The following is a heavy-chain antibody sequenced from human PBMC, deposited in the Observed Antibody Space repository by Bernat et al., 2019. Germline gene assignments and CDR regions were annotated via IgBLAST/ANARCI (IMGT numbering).Heavy chain of an antibody. J-gene: IGHJ5*02. CDR2: IYHSGST. CDR1: GGSISSSNW. V-gene: IGHV4-4*02. D-gene: IGHD6-19*01. Sequence: QVQLQESGPGLVKPSGTLSLTCAVSGGSISSSNWWSWVRQPPGKGLEWIGEIYHSGSTNYNPSLKSRVTISVDKSKKPFSLKLHSVTAGDTDVYYCAQDHIVSGVGGTFRWFDPWGQGTLVTVSS. CDR3: AQDHIVSGVGGTFRWFDP.